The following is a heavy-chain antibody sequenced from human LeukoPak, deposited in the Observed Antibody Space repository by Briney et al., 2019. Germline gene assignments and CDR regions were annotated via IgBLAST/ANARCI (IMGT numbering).Heavy chain of an antibody. V-gene: IGHV3-66*01. J-gene: IGHJ3*02. CDR1: GFTVSSNY. D-gene: IGHD3-9*01. Sequence: GGSLRLSCAASGFTVSSNYMSWVRQAPGKGLEWVSVIYSGGSTYYADSVKGRFTISRDNSKNTLYLQMNSLRAEDTAVYYCARGYDILTGYYAKDDAFDIWGQGTMVTLSS. CDR3: ARGYDILTGYYAKDDAFDI. CDR2: IYSGGST.